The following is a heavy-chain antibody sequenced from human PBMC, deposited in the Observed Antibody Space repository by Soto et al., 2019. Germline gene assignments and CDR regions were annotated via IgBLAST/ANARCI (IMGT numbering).Heavy chain of an antibody. D-gene: IGHD3-16*01. Sequence: SVKVSCNASGYTFTSYGISWVRQAPGQGLEWMGWISAYNGNTNYAQEIQGRVTMTTDTSTSTAYMELRSLRSDYTAVYYFARVPGGGVLSGPWGQGTLVTVSS. J-gene: IGHJ5*02. CDR3: ARVPGGGVLSGP. CDR1: GYTFTSYG. CDR2: ISAYNGNT. V-gene: IGHV1-18*01.